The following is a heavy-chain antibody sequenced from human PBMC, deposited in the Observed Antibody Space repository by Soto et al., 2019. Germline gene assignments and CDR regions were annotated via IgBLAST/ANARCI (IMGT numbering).Heavy chain of an antibody. J-gene: IGHJ4*02. CDR1: GFTFSSYA. CDR3: ARSAGGSYPQYDY. V-gene: IGHV3-30*04. Sequence: QVQLVESGGGVVQPGRSLRLSCAASGFTFSSYAMHWVRQAPGTGLEWVAVISYDGRDKYYPDSVKGRFTFSRDNSKNTLYLQMNSLRAEDTAVYYCARSAGGSYPQYDYWGQGTLVTVSS. D-gene: IGHD1-26*01. CDR2: ISYDGRDK.